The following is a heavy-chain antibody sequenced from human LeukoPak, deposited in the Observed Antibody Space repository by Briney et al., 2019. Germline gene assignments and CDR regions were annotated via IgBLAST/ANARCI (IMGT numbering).Heavy chain of an antibody. CDR2: IYYSGST. CDR1: GGSISSYY. J-gene: IGHJ6*02. Sequence: SETLSLTCTVSGGSISSYYWSWIRQPPGKGLEWIGYIYYSGSTNYNPSLKSRVTISVDTSKNQFSLKLSSVTAADTAVYYCASNGGEIAYYYYYGMDVWGQGTTVTVSS. V-gene: IGHV4-59*01. CDR3: ASNGGEIAYYYYYGMDV. D-gene: IGHD4-17*01.